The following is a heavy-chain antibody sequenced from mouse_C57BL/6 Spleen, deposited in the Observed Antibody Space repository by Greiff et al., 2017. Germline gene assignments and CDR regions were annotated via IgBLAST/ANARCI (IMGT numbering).Heavy chain of an antibody. CDR2: INPNYGTT. CDR1: GYSFTDYN. V-gene: IGHV1-39*01. CDR3: ARKGVYGSSPYYFDY. Sequence: VQLKESGPELVKPVASVKISCKASGYSFTDYNMNWVKQSNGKSLEWICVINPNYGTTSYNQKFNVKATLTVDQSSSTAYMQLNSLTSDDSAVYYWARKGVYGSSPYYFDYWGQGTTLTVSS. J-gene: IGHJ2*01. D-gene: IGHD1-1*01.